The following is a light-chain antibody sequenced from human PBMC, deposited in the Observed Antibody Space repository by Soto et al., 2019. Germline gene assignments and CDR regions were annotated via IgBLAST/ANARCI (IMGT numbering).Light chain of an antibody. Sequence: DIQMTQSPSSLSASVGDRVTITCRASQGISHYLAWYQQKPGKVPRLLIFGASTLRSGVTSRFSASGSGTDFTLTISSLQPADVATYYCHKYNIAPWTFGQGTTVDMK. V-gene: IGKV1-27*01. J-gene: IGKJ1*01. CDR3: HKYNIAPWT. CDR1: QGISHY. CDR2: GAS.